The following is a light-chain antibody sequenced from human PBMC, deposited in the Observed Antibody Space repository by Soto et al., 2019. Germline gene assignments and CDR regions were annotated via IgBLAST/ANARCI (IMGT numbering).Light chain of an antibody. CDR3: NSFAGSNNLGV. CDR2: EVS. V-gene: IGLV2-8*01. Sequence: QSALTQPPSASGSPGQSIAISCTGTRSDVGGYNYVSWYQQHPGKAPKLVIYEVSKRPSGIPDRFSGSKSGNTASLTVSGLQAEDEADYYCNSFAGSNNLGVFGTRTKLTVL. J-gene: IGLJ1*01. CDR1: RSDVGGYNY.